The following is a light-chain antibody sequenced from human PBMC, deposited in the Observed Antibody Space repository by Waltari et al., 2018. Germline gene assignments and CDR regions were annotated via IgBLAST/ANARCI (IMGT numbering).Light chain of an antibody. CDR1: QRIGSN. V-gene: IGKV3-15*01. CDR2: GAS. CDR3: QHYNQWPS. Sequence: EIVMTQSPATLSVSPGARVALSCGARQRIGSNLAWYQQTPGQAPRLVIYGASTRAVGIPARFSGSGCGTEFTLNISSLQSEDFAVYYCQHYNQWPSFAQGIKPEI. J-gene: IGKJ2*01.